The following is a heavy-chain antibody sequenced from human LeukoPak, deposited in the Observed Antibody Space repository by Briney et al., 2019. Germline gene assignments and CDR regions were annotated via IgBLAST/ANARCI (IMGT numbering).Heavy chain of an antibody. Sequence: PSETLSLTCAVYGGSFGGYYWSWIRQPPGKGLEWIGEINHSGSTNYNPSLKSRVTISVDTSKNQFSLKLSSVTAADTAVYYCARVIAVAGTFDPWGQGTLVTVSS. V-gene: IGHV4-34*01. CDR3: ARVIAVAGTFDP. CDR2: INHSGST. CDR1: GGSFGGYY. J-gene: IGHJ5*02. D-gene: IGHD6-19*01.